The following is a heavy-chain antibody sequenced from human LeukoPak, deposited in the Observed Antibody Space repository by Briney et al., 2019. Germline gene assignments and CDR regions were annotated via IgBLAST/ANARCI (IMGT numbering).Heavy chain of an antibody. CDR2: ISSSSSTI. J-gene: IGHJ4*02. CDR1: GFTVSSNY. D-gene: IGHD3-9*01. Sequence: GGSLRLSCAASGFTVSSNYMNWVRQAPGKGLEWVSYISSSSSTIYYADSVKGRFTISRDNAKNSLYLQMNSLRAEDTAVYYCARDFDWFDYWGQGTLVTVSS. CDR3: ARDFDWFDY. V-gene: IGHV3-48*01.